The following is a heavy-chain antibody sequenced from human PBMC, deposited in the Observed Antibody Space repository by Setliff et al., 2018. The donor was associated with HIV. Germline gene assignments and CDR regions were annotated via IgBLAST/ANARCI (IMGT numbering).Heavy chain of an antibody. CDR3: ARDCSSTSCPGSFNYYYYYYYMDV. CDR2: INPSGGSP. V-gene: IGHV1-46*03. CDR1: GYTFTSYY. J-gene: IGHJ6*03. Sequence: ASVKVSCKASGYTFTSYYMHWVRQAPGQGLEWMGTINPSGGSPSYAQKCQGRVTMTRDTPTSTVYMELSSLRSEDTAVYYCARDCSSTSCPGSFNYYYYYYYMDVWGKGTTVTVSS. D-gene: IGHD2-2*01.